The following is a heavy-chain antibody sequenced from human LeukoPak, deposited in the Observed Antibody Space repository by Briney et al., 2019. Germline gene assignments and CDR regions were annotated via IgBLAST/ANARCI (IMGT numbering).Heavy chain of an antibody. J-gene: IGHJ4*02. CDR2: TCYRSKWYY. CDR3: ARDSNGWTFDY. CDR1: GDSVSTNSVA. D-gene: IGHD6-19*01. V-gene: IGHV6-1*01. Sequence: SRTLSLTCAISGDSVSTNSVAWNWIRQSPSRGLEWLGRTCYRSKWYYDFALSVKSRITINPDTSKNQFSLHLNSVTPEDTAVYYCARDSNGWTFDYWGQGILVTVSS.